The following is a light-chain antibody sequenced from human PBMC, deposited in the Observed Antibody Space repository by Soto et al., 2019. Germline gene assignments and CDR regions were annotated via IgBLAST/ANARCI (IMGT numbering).Light chain of an antibody. CDR1: QSVSSSY. Sequence: EIVLTQSPGTLSLSPGERATLSCRASQSVSSSYLAWYQQKPGQAPRLLIYGASSRATGIPDRFSGSGSGTDFTLTISRLEPEDFAVYYCHQYGSSPRTFGKGPKVEIK. J-gene: IGKJ1*01. V-gene: IGKV3-20*01. CDR2: GAS. CDR3: HQYGSSPRT.